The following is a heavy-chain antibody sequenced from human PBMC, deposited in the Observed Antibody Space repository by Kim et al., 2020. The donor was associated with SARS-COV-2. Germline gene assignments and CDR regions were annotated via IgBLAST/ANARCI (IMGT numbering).Heavy chain of an antibody. Sequence: SETLSLTCTVSGGSISSYYWSWIRQPPGKGLEWIGYIYYSGSTNYNPSLKSRVTISVDTSKNQFSLKLSSVTAADTAVYYCARVKSGWYVGGNWFDPWG. J-gene: IGHJ5*02. CDR3: ARVKSGWYVGGNWFDP. V-gene: IGHV4-59*13. D-gene: IGHD6-19*01. CDR2: IYYSGST. CDR1: GGSISSYY.